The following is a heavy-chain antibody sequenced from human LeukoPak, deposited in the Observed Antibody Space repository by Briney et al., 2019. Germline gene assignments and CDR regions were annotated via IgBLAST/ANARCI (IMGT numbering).Heavy chain of an antibody. CDR1: GFNVRNYA. CDR2: ISGSDDTT. Sequence: GGSLRLSCAASGFNVRNYAMTWVRQAPGKGLEWVSSISGSDDTTYYADSVEGRFAISRDNSKNTLYLQMDSLRAEDTAVYYCAKDLYYGSGSIDYWGQGTLVTVSS. CDR3: AKDLYYGSGSIDY. V-gene: IGHV3-23*01. D-gene: IGHD3-10*01. J-gene: IGHJ4*02.